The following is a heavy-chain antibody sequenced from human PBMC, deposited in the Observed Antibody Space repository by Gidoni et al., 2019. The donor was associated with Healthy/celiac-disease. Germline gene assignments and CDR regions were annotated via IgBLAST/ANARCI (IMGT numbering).Heavy chain of an antibody. CDR3: ARGRLYYYGSGSYYDY. Sequence: EVQLVESGGGLVQPGGSLRLSCAASGFTFSSYEMNWVRQAPGKGLEWVSYISSSGSTIYYADSVKGRFTISRDNAKNSLYLQMNSLRAEDTAVYYCARGRLYYYGSGSYYDYWGQGTLVTVSS. V-gene: IGHV3-48*03. CDR1: GFTFSSYE. CDR2: ISSSGSTI. J-gene: IGHJ4*02. D-gene: IGHD3-10*01.